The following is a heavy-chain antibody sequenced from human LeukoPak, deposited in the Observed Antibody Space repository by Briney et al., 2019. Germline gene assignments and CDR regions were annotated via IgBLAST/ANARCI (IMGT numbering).Heavy chain of an antibody. J-gene: IGHJ4*02. CDR2: ISADRGST. Sequence: GGSLRPSCVASGLNFDDSAMHWVRQAPGTGLEWVSLISADRGSTFSADSVKGRFSISRDNSKNSLYLQMNSLRSEDTAMYYCAKESGKFDYWGQGTLVAVSS. V-gene: IGHV3-43*02. CDR3: AKESGKFDY. CDR1: GLNFDDSA.